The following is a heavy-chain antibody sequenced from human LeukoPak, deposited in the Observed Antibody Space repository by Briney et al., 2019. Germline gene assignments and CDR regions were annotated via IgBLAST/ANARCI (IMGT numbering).Heavy chain of an antibody. Sequence: GGSLRLSCVASGFTFSSYAMSWVRQAPGKGLEWVANIKQDGSEKYHVDSVKGRFTISRDNAKNSLYLQMDSLRAEDTAVYFCARDKVVGATKFDYWGQGILVTVSS. J-gene: IGHJ4*02. CDR2: IKQDGSEK. V-gene: IGHV3-7*01. CDR1: GFTFSSYA. D-gene: IGHD1-26*01. CDR3: ARDKVVGATKFDY.